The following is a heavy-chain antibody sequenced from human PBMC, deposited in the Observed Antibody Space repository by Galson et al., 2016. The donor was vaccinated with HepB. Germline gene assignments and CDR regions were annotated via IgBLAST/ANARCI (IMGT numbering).Heavy chain of an antibody. D-gene: IGHD2-2*01. V-gene: IGHV3-23*01. J-gene: IGHJ4*02. CDR3: AKRVSSSKYFDY. CDR1: GFTFSSHP. Sequence: SLRLSCAGSGFTFSSHPMNWVRQAPGKGLEWVSSIGSRGDDTYYADSVKGRFTVSRDNLKNTLYLQMNSSRADDTAVYYCAKRVSSSKYFDYWGQGTLVTVSS. CDR2: IGSRGDDT.